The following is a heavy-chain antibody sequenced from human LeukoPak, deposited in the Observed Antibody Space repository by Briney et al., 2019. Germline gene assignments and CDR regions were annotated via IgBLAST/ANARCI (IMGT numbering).Heavy chain of an antibody. J-gene: IGHJ4*02. V-gene: IGHV1-46*01. CDR3: ARDSSPLWDYDSSGYYSPYFDY. CDR1: GYTFTSYY. D-gene: IGHD3-22*01. Sequence: ASVKVSCKASGYTFTSYYMHWVRQAPGQGLEWMGIINPSGGSTSYAQKFQGRVTMTRDTSTSTVYIELSSLRSEDTAVYYCARDSSPLWDYDSSGYYSPYFDYWGQGTLVTVSS. CDR2: INPSGGST.